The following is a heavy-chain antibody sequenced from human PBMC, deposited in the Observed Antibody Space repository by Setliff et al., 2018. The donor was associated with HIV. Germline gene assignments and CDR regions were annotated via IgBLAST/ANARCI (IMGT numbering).Heavy chain of an antibody. D-gene: IGHD2-8*02. CDR2: IWYDASKK. CDR1: GFTFNSYG. J-gene: IGHJ3*02. Sequence: PGGSLRLSCAASGFTFNSYGIHWVRQAPGKGLEWVALIWYDASKKEYSDSVKGRFNILRDDSKKTAYLQMNSLRAEDTAIYYCARDISPEYCSGTDCLYYDGFDIWGQGTMVTVSS. V-gene: IGHV3-33*01. CDR3: ARDISPEYCSGTDCLYYDGFDI.